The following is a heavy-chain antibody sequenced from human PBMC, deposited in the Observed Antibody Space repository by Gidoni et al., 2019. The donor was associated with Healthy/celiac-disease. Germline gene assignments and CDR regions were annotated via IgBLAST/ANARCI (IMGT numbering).Heavy chain of an antibody. J-gene: IGHJ6*02. D-gene: IGHD2-2*01. Sequence: QVQLQESGPGLVKPSETLSLTCTASGYSISSGYYWGWIRPPPGKGLEWFGSIYNSGSTYYNPSLKSRVTISVDTSKNQFSLKLSSVTAADTAVYYCAREGADIVVVPAATDYYYYGMDVWGQGTTVTVSS. V-gene: IGHV4-38-2*02. CDR2: IYNSGST. CDR3: AREGADIVVVPAATDYYYYGMDV. CDR1: GYSISSGYY.